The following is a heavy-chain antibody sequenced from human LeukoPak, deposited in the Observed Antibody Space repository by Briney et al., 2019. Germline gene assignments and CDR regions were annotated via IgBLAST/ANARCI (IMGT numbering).Heavy chain of an antibody. CDR1: GYTFTSYD. D-gene: IGHD2-2*02. CDR2: MNPNSGNT. CDR3: ARGTCTSCYTGHYYYGMDV. V-gene: IGHV1-8*01. Sequence: ASVKVSCKASGYTFTSYDINWVRQATAQVLEWMGWMNPNSGNTGYAQKFQGRVTMTRNTSISTAYMELSSLRSEDTAVYYCARGTCTSCYTGHYYYGMDVWGQGTTVTVSS. J-gene: IGHJ6*02.